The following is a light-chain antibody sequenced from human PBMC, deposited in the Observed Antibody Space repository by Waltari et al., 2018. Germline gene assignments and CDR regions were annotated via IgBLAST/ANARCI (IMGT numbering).Light chain of an antibody. CDR3: ATWDSSLSEVV. J-gene: IGLJ3*02. CDR2: DND. CDR1: SSNIGSNY. Sequence: QSVLTQPPSVSAASGQKVTLSCSGRSSNIGSNYVSWYQQLPGTATQLLIYDNDKRPSGIPDRFSASKSGTSVTLGITGLQTGDEADYYCATWDSSLSEVVFGGGTKLTVL. V-gene: IGLV1-51*01.